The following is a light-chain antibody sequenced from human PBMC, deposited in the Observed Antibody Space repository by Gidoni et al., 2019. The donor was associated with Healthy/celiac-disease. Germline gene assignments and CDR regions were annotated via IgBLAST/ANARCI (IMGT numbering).Light chain of an antibody. V-gene: IGKV1-5*03. CDR2: KAS. J-gene: IGKJ1*01. Sequence: DIQMTQSPSTISASVGDRVTITCRASQSISSWLPWYQQKPGKAPKLLIYKASSLESGVPSRFSGSGSGTEFTLTISSLQPDDFATYYCQQYNSYSPWTFGQGTKVEIK. CDR3: QQYNSYSPWT. CDR1: QSISSW.